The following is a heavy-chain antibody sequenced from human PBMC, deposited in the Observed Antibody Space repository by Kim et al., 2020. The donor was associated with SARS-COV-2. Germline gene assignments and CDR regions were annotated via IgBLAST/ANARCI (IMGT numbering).Heavy chain of an antibody. V-gene: IGHV1-18*01. CDR2: ISTDSGYT. D-gene: IGHD3-16*02. J-gene: IGHJ4*02. Sequence: ASVKVSCKTSGYTFTTYGLSWVRQAPGQGLEWMGWISTDSGYTKYAQKFQDRVTLTKDTSTSTAYMELRSLISDDTAVYFCVRDRDYRFDLWGQGTLVTV. CDR1: GYTFTTYG. CDR3: VRDRDYRFDL.